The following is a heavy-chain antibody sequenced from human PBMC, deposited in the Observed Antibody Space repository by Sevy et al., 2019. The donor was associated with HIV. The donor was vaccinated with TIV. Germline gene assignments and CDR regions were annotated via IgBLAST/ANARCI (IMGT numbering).Heavy chain of an antibody. J-gene: IGHJ4*02. D-gene: IGHD2-21*01. CDR1: GFSFSSYG. V-gene: IGHV3-30*02. CDR3: GKEGGGEGGDH. CDR2: IQYDGSNK. Sequence: GGSLRLSCAASGFSFSSYGMHWVRQAPGKGLEWMSYIQYDGSNKDYADSVKDRFTISRDNSKNTLYLQMNSLRVEDTAVFYCGKEGGGEGGDHWGQGTLVTVSS.